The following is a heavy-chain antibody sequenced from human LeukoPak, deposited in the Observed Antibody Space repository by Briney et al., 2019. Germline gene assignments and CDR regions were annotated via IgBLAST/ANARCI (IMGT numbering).Heavy chain of an antibody. D-gene: IGHD2-2*01. CDR3: ARRRGPRISGYCSSTSCPDYYYYYMDV. Sequence: GESLKISCKGSGYSFTSYWIGWVRQMPGKGLEWMGIIYPGDSDTRYSPSFQGQVTISADKSISTAYLQWSSLKASDTAMYYCARRRGPRISGYCSSTSCPDYYYYYMDVWGKGTTVTASS. V-gene: IGHV5-51*01. CDR2: IYPGDSDT. J-gene: IGHJ6*03. CDR1: GYSFTSYW.